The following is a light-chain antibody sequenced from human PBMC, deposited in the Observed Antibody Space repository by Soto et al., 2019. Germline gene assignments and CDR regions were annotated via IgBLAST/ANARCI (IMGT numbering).Light chain of an antibody. Sequence: QSCLTSPAPVSRYHGQSITISWTETSSDLTEDNYLAFYQQDPHSDANLIIYGVSNRRSAVSNRFSGSKSGSTASLTISGLQAEDEAHYYCSAYTTSIALYVCGAGTMVT. CDR1: SSDLTEDNY. J-gene: IGLJ1*01. CDR2: GVS. V-gene: IGLV2-14*03. CDR3: SAYTTSIALYV.